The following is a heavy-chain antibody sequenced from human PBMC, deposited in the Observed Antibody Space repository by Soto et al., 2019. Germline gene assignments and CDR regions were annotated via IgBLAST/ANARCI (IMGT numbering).Heavy chain of an antibody. D-gene: IGHD3-10*01. CDR2: ISAYNGNT. CDR1: GYTFTSYG. CDR3: ARTISNAMVRGVLSPGDY. J-gene: IGHJ4*02. Sequence: QVQLVQSGAEVKKPGASVKVSCKASGYTFTSYGISWVRQAPGQGLEWMGWISAYNGNTNYAQKLQGRVTMTTDTSTSTAYMQLRSLGSDDTAVYYCARTISNAMVRGVLSPGDYWGQGTLVTVSS. V-gene: IGHV1-18*01.